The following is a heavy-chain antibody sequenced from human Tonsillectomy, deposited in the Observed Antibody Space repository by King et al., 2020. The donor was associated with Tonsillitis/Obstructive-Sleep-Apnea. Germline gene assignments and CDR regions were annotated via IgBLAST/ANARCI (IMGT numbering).Heavy chain of an antibody. CDR3: ARRGFRGGWFDP. Sequence: VQLQQWGAGLLKPSETLSLTCAVYGGSFGGYYWSWIRQPPGKGLEWIGEINHSGSTNYNPSLKSRVTISVDTSKNQFSLKLSSVTAADTAVYYCARRGFRGGWFDPWGQGTLVTVSS. J-gene: IGHJ5*02. CDR1: GGSFGGYY. D-gene: IGHD3-10*01. CDR2: INHSGST. V-gene: IGHV4-34*01.